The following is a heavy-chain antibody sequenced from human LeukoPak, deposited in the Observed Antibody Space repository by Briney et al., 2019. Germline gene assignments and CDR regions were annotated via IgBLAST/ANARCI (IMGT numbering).Heavy chain of an antibody. CDR2: IWYDGSSK. V-gene: IGHV3-33*06. D-gene: IGHD6-19*01. CDR3: AKSSTYSSGAHAYDI. Sequence: GGSLRLSCVASGFTFSNNGMHWVRQAPGKGLEWVAVIWYDGSSKYYADPVKGRFAISRDTSKNTLYLQMNSLRAEDTAVYYCAKSSTYSSGAHAYDIWGQGTLVTVSS. J-gene: IGHJ3*02. CDR1: GFTFSNNG.